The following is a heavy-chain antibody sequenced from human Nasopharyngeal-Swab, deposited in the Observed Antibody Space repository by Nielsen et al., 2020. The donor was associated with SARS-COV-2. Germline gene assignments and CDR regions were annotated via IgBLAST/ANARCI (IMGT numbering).Heavy chain of an antibody. Sequence: GESLKISCAASGFTFSSYAMHWVRQAPGKGLEWVAVISYDGSNKYYADSVKGRFTISRDNSKNTLYLQMNSLRAEDTAVYYCAKQYYDSLTDWVFDSWGQGTLVTVSS. CDR3: AKQYYDSLTDWVFDS. CDR1: GFTFSSYA. V-gene: IGHV3-30-3*02. CDR2: ISYDGSNK. D-gene: IGHD3-9*01. J-gene: IGHJ4*02.